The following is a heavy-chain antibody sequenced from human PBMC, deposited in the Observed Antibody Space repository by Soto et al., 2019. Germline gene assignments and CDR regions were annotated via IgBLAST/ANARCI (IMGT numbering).Heavy chain of an antibody. Sequence: QVQLQESGPGLVKSSGTLSLTCAVSGGSISSNNLWSWVRQSPGQGLEWIGEIYHSGSGNYNPSLKSRVIISVDKSKNQFSLKLSSVTAADTAVYYCARGSTTVVTPNWFDPWGQGTLVTVSS. V-gene: IGHV4-4*02. CDR3: ARGSTTVVTPNWFDP. CDR1: GGSISSNNL. J-gene: IGHJ5*02. D-gene: IGHD2-21*02. CDR2: IYHSGSG.